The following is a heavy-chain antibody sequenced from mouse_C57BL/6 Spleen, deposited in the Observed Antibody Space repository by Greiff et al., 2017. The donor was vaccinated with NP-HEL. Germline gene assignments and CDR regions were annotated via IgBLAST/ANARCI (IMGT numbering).Heavy chain of an antibody. V-gene: IGHV1-54*01. D-gene: IGHD1-1*01. J-gene: IGHJ4*01. Sequence: VQLQQSGAELVRPGTSVKVSCKASGYAFTNYLIEWVKQRPGQGLEWIGVINPGSGGTNYNEKFKGKATLTADKSSSTAYMQLSSLTSEDSAVYFCASDYYGYYAMDYWGQGTSVTVSS. CDR3: ASDYYGYYAMDY. CDR2: INPGSGGT. CDR1: GYAFTNYL.